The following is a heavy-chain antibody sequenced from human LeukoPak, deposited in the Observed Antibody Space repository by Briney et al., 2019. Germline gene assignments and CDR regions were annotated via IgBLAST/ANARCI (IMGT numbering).Heavy chain of an antibody. CDR3: ASRPPSPDCESFSCPLDY. CDR1: GFTVSNNY. CDR2: IYMGGGT. J-gene: IGHJ4*02. V-gene: IGHV3-66*01. D-gene: IGHD2-15*01. Sequence: GGSLRLSCAASGFTVSNNYMTWVRQAPGKGLEWVSVIYMGGGTYYPDSVKGRFTISRDNSKNTLFLQMSSLRGDDTAVYYCASRPPSPDCESFSCPLDYWGQGTLVTVSS.